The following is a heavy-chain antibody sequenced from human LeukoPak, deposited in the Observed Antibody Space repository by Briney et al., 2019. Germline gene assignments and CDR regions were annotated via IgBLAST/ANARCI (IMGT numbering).Heavy chain of an antibody. V-gene: IGHV3-21*01. D-gene: IGHD2-15*01. Sequence: GGSLRLSCAASGFTFSSYSMNWVRQAPGKGLEWVSSISSSSSYIYYADSVKGRFTISRDNAKNSLYLQMNSLRAEDTAVYYCARGALVVVAAIGDYWGQGTLVTVSS. CDR2: ISSSSSYI. CDR1: GFTFSSYS. J-gene: IGHJ4*02. CDR3: ARGALVVVAAIGDY.